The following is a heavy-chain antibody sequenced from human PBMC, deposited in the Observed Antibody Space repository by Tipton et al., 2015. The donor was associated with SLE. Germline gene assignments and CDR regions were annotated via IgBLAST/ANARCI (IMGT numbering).Heavy chain of an antibody. CDR1: GDSISGSDHF. D-gene: IGHD6-19*01. CDR3: ARLQYSSGPFDY. J-gene: IGHJ4*02. V-gene: IGHV4-39*01. Sequence: TLSLTCTVSGDSISGSDHFWGWIRQPPGKGLEWIGSIFYGGNTYYNPSLKSRVTISVDTSKNQFSLKLSSVTAADTAVYYCARLQYSSGPFDYWGQGTLVTVSS. CDR2: IFYGGNT.